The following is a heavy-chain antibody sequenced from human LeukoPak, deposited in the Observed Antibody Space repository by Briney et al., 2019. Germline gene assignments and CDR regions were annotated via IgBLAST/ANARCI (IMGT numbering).Heavy chain of an antibody. CDR1: GGSISSYY. CDR3: ASNTATVFDY. D-gene: IGHD2-21*02. CDR2: IYTSGST. J-gene: IGHJ4*02. Sequence: PSETLSLTCTVSGGSISSYYWSWIRQPAGKGLEWIGRIYTSGSTNYNPSLRSRVTMSLEMSKHQFSLNLTSVTAADTAVYYCASNTATVFDYWGQGALVTVSS. V-gene: IGHV4-4*07.